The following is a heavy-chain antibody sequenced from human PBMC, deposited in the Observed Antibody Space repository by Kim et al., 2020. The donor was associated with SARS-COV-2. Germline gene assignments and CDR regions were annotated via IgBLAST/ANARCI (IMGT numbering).Heavy chain of an antibody. CDR1: GGTFSSYA. Sequence: SVKVSCKASGGTFSSYAISWVRQAPGQGLEWMGGIIPIFGTANYAQKFQGRVTITADESTSTAYMELSSLRSEDTAVYYCARDDSSGYHYYYYYGMDVWGQGTTVTVSS. CDR3: ARDDSSGYHYYYYYGMDV. D-gene: IGHD3-22*01. V-gene: IGHV1-69*13. J-gene: IGHJ6*02. CDR2: IIPIFGTA.